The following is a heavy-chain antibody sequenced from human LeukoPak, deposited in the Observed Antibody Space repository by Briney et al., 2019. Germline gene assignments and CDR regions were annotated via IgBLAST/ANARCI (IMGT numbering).Heavy chain of an antibody. J-gene: IGHJ4*02. CDR1: RYSFTSYW. V-gene: IGHV5-51*01. D-gene: IGHD1-1*01. CDR3: ARHVGSTELDLEYYFDY. Sequence: GESLKISCKGSRYSFTSYWIGWVRQMPGKGLEWMGIIYPGDSDTRYSPSFQGQVTLSADKSISTAYLQWSSLKASDTAMYYCARHVGSTELDLEYYFDYWGQGTLVTVSS. CDR2: IYPGDSDT.